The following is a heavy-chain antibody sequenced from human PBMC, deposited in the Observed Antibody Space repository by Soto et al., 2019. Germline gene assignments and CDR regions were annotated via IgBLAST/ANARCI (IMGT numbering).Heavy chain of an antibody. D-gene: IGHD3-16*01. CDR2: IYHSGST. Sequence: QVQLQESGPGLVRPSGTLSLTCAVSSGSISSDNWWTWVRQPPGKGLEWIGEIYHSGSTNYNPSLKSRLTMSVDKSKNQFSLKLSSVTAADTAVYYCVAGGTAWFEPWGQGTLVTVSS. CDR3: VAGGTAWFEP. CDR1: SGSISSDNW. J-gene: IGHJ5*02. V-gene: IGHV4-4*02.